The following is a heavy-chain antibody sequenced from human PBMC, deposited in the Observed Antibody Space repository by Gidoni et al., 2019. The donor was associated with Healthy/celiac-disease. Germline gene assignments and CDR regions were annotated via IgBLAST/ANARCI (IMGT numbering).Heavy chain of an antibody. J-gene: IGHJ6*04. V-gene: IGHV5-51*01. CDR2: IYPGDSDT. D-gene: IGHD1-1*01. Sequence: EVQLVQSGAEVKKPGESLTISCKGSGYSFTSYWIGWVRQMPGKGLEWMGIIYPGDSDTRYSPSFQGQVTISADKSISTAYLQWSSLKASDTAMYYCARSKLERQPYYYGMDVWGKGTTVTVSS. CDR1: GYSFTSYW. CDR3: ARSKLERQPYYYGMDV.